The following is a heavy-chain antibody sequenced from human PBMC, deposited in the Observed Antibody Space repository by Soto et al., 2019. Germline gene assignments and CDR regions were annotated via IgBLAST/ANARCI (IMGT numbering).Heavy chain of an antibody. V-gene: IGHV1-69*06. D-gene: IGHD6-19*01. CDR2: IIPIFGTA. CDR3: ARDQSIAVAGNYYGMDV. Sequence: SVKVSCKASGGTFSSYAISWVRQAPGQGLEWMGGIIPIFGTANYAQKFQGRVTITADKSTSTAYMELSSLRSEDTAVYYCARDQSIAVAGNYYGMDVWRQRTTVTVSS. CDR1: GGTFSSYA. J-gene: IGHJ6*02.